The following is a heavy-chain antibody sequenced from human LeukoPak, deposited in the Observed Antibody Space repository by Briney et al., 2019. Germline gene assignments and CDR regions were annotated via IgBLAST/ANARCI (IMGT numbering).Heavy chain of an antibody. D-gene: IGHD1-26*01. Sequence: PGGSLRLSCAAPGFTFSSYAMSWVRQAPGKGLEWVSAISGSGGRTYYADSVRGRFTISRDNSKNTLYLQMNSLRAEDTAVYYCAKTLPGSYYGLDYWGQGTLVTVSS. J-gene: IGHJ4*02. CDR3: AKTLPGSYYGLDY. CDR1: GFTFSSYA. V-gene: IGHV3-23*01. CDR2: ISGSGGRT.